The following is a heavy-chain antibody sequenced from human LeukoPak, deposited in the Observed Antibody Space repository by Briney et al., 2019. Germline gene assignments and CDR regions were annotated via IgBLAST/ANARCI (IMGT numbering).Heavy chain of an antibody. Sequence: GGPLRLSCAASGFTFSSDWMTWVRQAPGKGLEWVADISQDESEKYYVDSVKGRFTISRDNAKNLLFLQMNTLRAEDTAVYYCARERRRTPGDNWFDPWGQGTLVTVSS. D-gene: IGHD2-2*01. V-gene: IGHV3-7*01. CDR1: GFTFSSDW. CDR2: ISQDESEK. CDR3: ARERRRTPGDNWFDP. J-gene: IGHJ5*02.